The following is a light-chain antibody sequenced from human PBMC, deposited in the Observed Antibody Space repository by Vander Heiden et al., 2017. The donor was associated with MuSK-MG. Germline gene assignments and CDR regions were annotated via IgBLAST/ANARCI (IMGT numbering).Light chain of an antibody. V-gene: IGKV1-5*03. J-gene: IGKJ3*01. CDR1: QGLSGF. CDR3: QQYNRYPPT. CDR2: EAS. Sequence: DIQTTLSPSTLSASVGDRVTITCRASQGLSGFLAWYQQKPGEAPKVLIYEASTLKSGVPSRFSGSGSGTEFSLTISSLQPDDFATYYCQQYNRYPPTFGPGTKVDIK.